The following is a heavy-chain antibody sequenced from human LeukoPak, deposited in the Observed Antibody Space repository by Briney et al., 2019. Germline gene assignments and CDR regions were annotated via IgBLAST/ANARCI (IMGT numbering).Heavy chain of an antibody. Sequence: ASVKVSCKASGYTFTGYYMHWVRQAPGQGLEWMGWINPNSGGTNFAQKFQGRVTLTRDTSISTTYMELSRLRSDDTAVYYCARDSSVVWQGFGLWGRGTLVTVSS. D-gene: IGHD2-21*01. V-gene: IGHV1-2*02. CDR1: GYTFTGYY. J-gene: IGHJ2*01. CDR3: ARDSSVVWQGFGL. CDR2: INPNSGGT.